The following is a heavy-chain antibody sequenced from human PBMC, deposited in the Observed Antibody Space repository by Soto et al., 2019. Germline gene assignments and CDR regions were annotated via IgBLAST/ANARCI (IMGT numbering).Heavy chain of an antibody. Sequence: PGGALRLSCAASGFTFSSYAMHWVRQAPGKGLEWGAVISYDGSNKYYADSVKGRFTISRDNSKNTLYLQMNSLRAEDTAVYYCARAPYYDILTGTPPNYYYGMDVWGQGTTVTVSS. V-gene: IGHV3-30-3*01. D-gene: IGHD3-9*01. CDR1: GFTFSSYA. CDR3: ARAPYYDILTGTPPNYYYGMDV. CDR2: ISYDGSNK. J-gene: IGHJ6*02.